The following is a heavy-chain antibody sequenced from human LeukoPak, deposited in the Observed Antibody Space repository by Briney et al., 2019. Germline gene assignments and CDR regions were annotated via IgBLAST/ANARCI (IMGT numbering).Heavy chain of an antibody. CDR3: ARRNYYGSGSYIDY. D-gene: IGHD3-10*01. Sequence: GGSLRLSCAASEFTFSSYWMSWVRQAPGKGLEWVANIKQDGSEKYFVDSVKGRFTISRDNAKNSLYLQMNSLRAEDTAVYYCARRNYYGSGSYIDYWGQGTLVTVSS. V-gene: IGHV3-7*03. J-gene: IGHJ4*02. CDR2: IKQDGSEK. CDR1: EFTFSSYW.